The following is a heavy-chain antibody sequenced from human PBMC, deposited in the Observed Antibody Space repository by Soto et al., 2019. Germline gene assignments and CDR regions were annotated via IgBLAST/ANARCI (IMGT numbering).Heavy chain of an antibody. D-gene: IGHD2-2*01. J-gene: IGHJ5*01. CDR2: INAGNGNT. Sequence: QVQLVQSGAEVKKPGASVKVSCKASGYTFTSYAMHWVRQAPGQRLEWMGWINAGNGNTKYSQKFQGRVTITRDTSASTAYMERSSLRSEATAVYCCASSFTVPAAIGSWGQGTLVTVSS. CDR1: GYTFTSYA. CDR3: ASSFTVPAAIGS. V-gene: IGHV1-3*01.